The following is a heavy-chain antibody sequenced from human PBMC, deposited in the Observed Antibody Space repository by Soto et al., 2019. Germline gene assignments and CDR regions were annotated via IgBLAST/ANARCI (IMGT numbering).Heavy chain of an antibody. J-gene: IGHJ5*02. D-gene: IGHD2-2*01. CDR1: GFSLSTSGVG. V-gene: IGHV2-5*02. Sequence: QITLKESGPTLVKPTQPLTLTCTFSGFSLSTSGVGVGWIRQPPGKALEWLALIYWDDDKWYSPSLKSRLTVTKDTSKSQVVLTMTNLDPVDTATYYCAHSPPSTSLRRWFDPWGQGTLVTVSS. CDR2: IYWDDDK. CDR3: AHSPPSTSLRRWFDP.